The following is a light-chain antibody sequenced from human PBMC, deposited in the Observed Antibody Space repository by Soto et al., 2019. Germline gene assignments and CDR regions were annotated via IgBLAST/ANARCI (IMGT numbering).Light chain of an antibody. J-gene: IGLJ2*01. CDR2: LNSDGSH. V-gene: IGLV4-69*01. Sequence: QSVLTQSPSASASLGPSVKLTCTLSSGHSSYAIAWHQQQPEKGPRYLMKLNSDGSHRKGDGIPDRFSGSSSGAEHYLTISSLESEDEADYYCQTWGTGIGVFGGGTQLTVL. CDR3: QTWGTGIGV. CDR1: SGHSSYA.